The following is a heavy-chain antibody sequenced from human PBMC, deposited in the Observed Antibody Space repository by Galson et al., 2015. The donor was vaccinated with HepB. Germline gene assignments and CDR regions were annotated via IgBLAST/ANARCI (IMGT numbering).Heavy chain of an antibody. D-gene: IGHD6-13*01. V-gene: IGHV3-30*04. CDR1: GFTFSSYA. CDR2: ISYDGSNK. J-gene: IGHJ6*02. Sequence: SLRLSCAASGFTFSSYASHWVRQAPGKGLEWVAVISYDGSNKNYADSVKGRFTISRDESRNTLHLQMNSLRAEDTAIYYCARDKDPSRSWVDGLIYYGLAVWGQGTTVTVSS. CDR3: ARDKDPSRSWVDGLIYYGLAV.